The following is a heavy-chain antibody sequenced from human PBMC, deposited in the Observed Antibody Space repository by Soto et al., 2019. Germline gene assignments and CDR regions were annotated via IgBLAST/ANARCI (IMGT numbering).Heavy chain of an antibody. Sequence: PSETLSLTCTVSGGSISSSSYYWGWIRQPPGKGLEWIGYIYYSGSTYYNPSLKSRVTISVDTSKNQFSLKLSSVTAADTAVYYCARDGYNSLNYYYGMDVWGQGTTVTVSS. D-gene: IGHD5-12*01. J-gene: IGHJ6*02. V-gene: IGHV4-30-4*08. CDR2: IYYSGST. CDR1: GGSISSSSYY. CDR3: ARDGYNSLNYYYGMDV.